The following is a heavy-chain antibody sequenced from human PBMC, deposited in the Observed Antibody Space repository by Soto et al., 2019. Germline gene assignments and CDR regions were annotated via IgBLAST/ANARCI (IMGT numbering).Heavy chain of an antibody. Sequence: PGGSLRLSCTASGFTFGDYAMSWVRQAPGKGLEWVGFIRSKAYGGTTEYAASVKGRFTISRDDSKSIAYLQMNSLKTEDTAVYYCTRQTRPGIAAAVRDYWGQGTLVTVSS. D-gene: IGHD6-13*01. V-gene: IGHV3-49*04. CDR2: IRSKAYGGTT. CDR3: TRQTRPGIAAAVRDY. CDR1: GFTFGDYA. J-gene: IGHJ4*02.